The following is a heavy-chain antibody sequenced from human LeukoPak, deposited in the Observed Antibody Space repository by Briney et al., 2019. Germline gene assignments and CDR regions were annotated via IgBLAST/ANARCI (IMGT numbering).Heavy chain of an antibody. Sequence: SETLSLTCTVSGGSISSYYWSWIRQPPGKGLEWIGYIYYSGSTNYNPSLKSRVTIPVDTSKNQFSLKLSSVTAADTAVYYCARQRRIPGAVAGTVDYWGQGTLVTVSS. CDR3: ARQRRIPGAVAGTVDY. V-gene: IGHV4-59*08. CDR2: IYYSGST. CDR1: GGSISSYY. D-gene: IGHD6-19*01. J-gene: IGHJ4*02.